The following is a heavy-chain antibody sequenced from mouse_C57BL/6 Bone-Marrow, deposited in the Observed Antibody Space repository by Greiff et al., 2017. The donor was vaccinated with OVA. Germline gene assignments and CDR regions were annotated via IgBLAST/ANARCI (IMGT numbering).Heavy chain of an antibody. CDR2: IYPRSGNT. V-gene: IGHV1-81*01. J-gene: IGHJ3*01. CDR3: ARSFYGYDFAY. CDR1: GYTFTSYG. Sequence: QVQLQQSGAELARPGASVKLSCKASGYTFTSYGISWVKQRTGQGLEWIGEIYPRSGNTYYNEKFKGKATLTADKSSSTAYTELRSLTSEDSAVYFCARSFYGYDFAYWGQGTLVTVSA. D-gene: IGHD2-9*01.